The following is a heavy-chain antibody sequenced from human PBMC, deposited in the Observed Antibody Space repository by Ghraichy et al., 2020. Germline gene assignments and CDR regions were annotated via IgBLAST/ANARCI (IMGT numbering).Heavy chain of an antibody. J-gene: IGHJ4*02. D-gene: IGHD1-7*01. CDR2: ISSSGSTI. V-gene: IGHV3-11*01. CDR1: GFTFSDYY. Sequence: GSLNISCAASGFTFSDYYMSWIRQAPGKGLEWVSYISSSGSTIYYADSVKGRFTISRDNAKNSLYLQMNSLRAEDTAVYYCARDNTGTTSIFDYWGQGTLVTVSS. CDR3: ARDNTGTTSIFDY.